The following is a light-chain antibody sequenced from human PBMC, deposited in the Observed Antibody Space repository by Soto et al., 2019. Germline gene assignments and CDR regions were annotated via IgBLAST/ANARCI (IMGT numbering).Light chain of an antibody. Sequence: EIVLTQSPGTLSLSPGERATLSCRASQSVSSSYSAWYQQKPGQAPRVLIHGASSRATGIPYRFSGSGSGTAFTVTNSRLEPEDFAVYFCQQYGNPPPYAFGQGTKVEIK. J-gene: IGKJ2*01. CDR2: GAS. V-gene: IGKV3-20*01. CDR1: QSVSSSY. CDR3: QQYGNPPPYA.